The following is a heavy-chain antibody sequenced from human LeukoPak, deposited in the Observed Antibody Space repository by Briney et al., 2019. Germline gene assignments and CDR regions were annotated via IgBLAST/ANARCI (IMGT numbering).Heavy chain of an antibody. J-gene: IGHJ6*02. Sequence: PSETLSLTCTVPGGSISSSYSYWGWIRQPPGKGLEWIGNIYYSGSTYYSPSLTSRVTVSVDTSENQFSLKLTSVTAADTAVYYCARAHSIASYYYGVDVWGQGTTVTVSS. CDR3: ARAHSIASYYYGVDV. CDR2: IYYSGST. V-gene: IGHV4-39*07. D-gene: IGHD2/OR15-2a*01. CDR1: GGSISSSYSY.